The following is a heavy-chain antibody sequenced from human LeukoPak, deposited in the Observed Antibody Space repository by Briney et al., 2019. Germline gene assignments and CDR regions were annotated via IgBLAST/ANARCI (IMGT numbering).Heavy chain of an antibody. D-gene: IGHD4-23*01. CDR1: GFTFSSYS. J-gene: IGHJ5*02. CDR2: ISSSSSYI. Sequence: PGGSLRLSCAASGFTFSSYSMNWVRQAPGKGLEWVSSISSSSSYIYYADSVKGRFTISRDNAKNSLYLQMNSLRAEDTAVYYCARDLRSPTVVTPDDWFDPWGQGTLVTVSS. CDR3: ARDLRSPTVVTPDDWFDP. V-gene: IGHV3-21*01.